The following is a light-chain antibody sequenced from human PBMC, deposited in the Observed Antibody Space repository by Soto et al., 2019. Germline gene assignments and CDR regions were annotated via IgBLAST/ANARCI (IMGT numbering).Light chain of an antibody. CDR1: QSVSSFY. CDR2: GAS. J-gene: IGKJ1*01. CDR3: QQYGSSSWT. Sequence: IVLTQSPGTLSLSPGERATLSCRASQSVSSFYLAWYQQKPGQAPRLLIYGASYRATGIADRFSGSGSGTDFTLTISRLEPEDFAVYYCQQYGSSSWTFGQGTKVEIK. V-gene: IGKV3-20*01.